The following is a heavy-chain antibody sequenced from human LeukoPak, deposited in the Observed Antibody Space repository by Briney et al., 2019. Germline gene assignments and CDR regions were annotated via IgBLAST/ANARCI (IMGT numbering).Heavy chain of an antibody. CDR1: GGSISSSSYY. J-gene: IGHJ2*01. Sequence: SETLSLTCTVSGGSISSSSYYWGWIRQPPGKGLEWIGSIYYSGSTYYNPSLKSRVTISVDTSKNQFPLKLSSVTAADTAVYYCARGSSSSRRDWYFDLWGRGTLVTVSS. CDR2: IYYSGST. D-gene: IGHD6-6*01. CDR3: ARGSSSSRRDWYFDL. V-gene: IGHV4-39*06.